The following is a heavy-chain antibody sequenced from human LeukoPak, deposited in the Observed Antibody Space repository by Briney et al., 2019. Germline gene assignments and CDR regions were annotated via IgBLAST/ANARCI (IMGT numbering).Heavy chain of an antibody. CDR2: IKQDGSEK. CDR3: ARGLGDFDY. J-gene: IGHJ4*02. V-gene: IGHV3-7*04. CDR1: GFTFSSSW. Sequence: GGSLRLSCAASGFTFSSSWMSWVRQAPGKGLEWVANIKQDGSEKYYVDSVKGRFTISRDNTKKSLYLQTNSLRAEDTAVYYCARGLGDFDYWGQGTLVTVSS. D-gene: IGHD1-26*01.